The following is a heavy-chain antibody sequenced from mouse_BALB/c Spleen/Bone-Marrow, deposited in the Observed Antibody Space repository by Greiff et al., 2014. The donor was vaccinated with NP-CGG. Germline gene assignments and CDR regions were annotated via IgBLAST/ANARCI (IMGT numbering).Heavy chain of an antibody. CDR3: ARDTMDY. J-gene: IGHJ4*01. V-gene: IGHV1S56*01. CDR2: IYPGNVNT. CDR1: GYTFTSYY. Sequence: LVEFGPELVKPGASVRISCKASGYTFTSYYIHWVKQRPGQGLEWIGWIYPGNVNTKYNEKFKGKATLTADKSSSTAYMQLSSLTSEDSAVYFCARDTMDYWGQGTSVTVSS.